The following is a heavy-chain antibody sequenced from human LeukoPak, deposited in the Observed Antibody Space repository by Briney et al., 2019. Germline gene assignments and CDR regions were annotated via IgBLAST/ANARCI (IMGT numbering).Heavy chain of an antibody. D-gene: IGHD2-15*01. Sequence: GGSLRLSCAASGFTFSSYWMSWVRQAPGKGLEWVANIKQDGSEKYYVDSVKGRFTISRDNAKNSLYLQMNSLRAEDTAVYYCARDARRGGTYYYYYMDVWGKGTTVTISS. J-gene: IGHJ6*03. V-gene: IGHV3-7*01. CDR2: IKQDGSEK. CDR3: ARDARRGGTYYYYYMDV. CDR1: GFTFSSYW.